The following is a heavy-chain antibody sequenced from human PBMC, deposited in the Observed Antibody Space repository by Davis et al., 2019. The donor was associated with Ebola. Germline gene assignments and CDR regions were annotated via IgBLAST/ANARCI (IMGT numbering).Heavy chain of an antibody. V-gene: IGHV1-24*01. D-gene: IGHD1-14*01. J-gene: IGHJ6*02. CDR2: FDPEDGET. Sequence: AASVTVSCKVSGYTLREISMHWVRQAPGKGLEWMGGFDPEDGETVYAQKFRGRVTMTEDTSTDTAYLELSSLRSDDTAVYYCAIDHRKHLWQTNYYGMDVWGQGTTVTVSS. CDR3: AIDHRKHLWQTNYYGMDV. CDR1: GYTLREIS.